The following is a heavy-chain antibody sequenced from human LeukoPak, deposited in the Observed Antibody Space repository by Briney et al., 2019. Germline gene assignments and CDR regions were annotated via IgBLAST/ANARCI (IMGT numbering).Heavy chain of an antibody. CDR1: GFTFSSYA. J-gene: IGHJ4*02. Sequence: PGGSLRLSCAASGFTFSSYAMNWVRQAPGKGLEWLSYITDSSSSTYYADSVKGRFIISRDNAKNSLYLQMNSLRAEDTAVYYCGRDKAGDYIPPDYWGQGTLVTVSS. D-gene: IGHD4-17*01. CDR2: ITDSSSST. V-gene: IGHV3-48*04. CDR3: GRDKAGDYIPPDY.